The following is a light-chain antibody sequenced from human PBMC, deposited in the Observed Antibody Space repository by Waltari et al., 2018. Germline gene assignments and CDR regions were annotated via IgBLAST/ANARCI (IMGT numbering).Light chain of an antibody. J-gene: IGLJ3*02. V-gene: IGLV1-44*01. CDR2: SKN. Sequence: QSVLTLPPSAPGTPGQRVTTSCSGSSSTTGSLPVNWYQQLPGTAPKLLIYSKNQRPSGVPDRFSGSKSGTSASLAISGLQSEDEADYYCAAWDDSLNGVFGGGTKLTVL. CDR3: AAWDDSLNGV. CDR1: SSTTGSLP.